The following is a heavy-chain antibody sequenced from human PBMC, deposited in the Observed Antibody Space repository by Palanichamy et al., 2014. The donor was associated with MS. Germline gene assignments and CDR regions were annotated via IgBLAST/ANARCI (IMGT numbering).Heavy chain of an antibody. CDR3: AKRWGSNWWMRFDS. CDR2: ISDSGRNT. V-gene: IGHV3-23*01. Sequence: GGGLVQPGRSLRLSCAASGFTFSSYSMAWVRQAPGQGLEWVSAISDSGRNTYYADSVKGRSTISRDNSKNTLYLQMSDLRAEDTAIYYCAKRWGSNWWMRFDSWGQGALVTVSS. CDR1: GFTFSSYS. J-gene: IGHJ4*02. D-gene: IGHD6-13*01.